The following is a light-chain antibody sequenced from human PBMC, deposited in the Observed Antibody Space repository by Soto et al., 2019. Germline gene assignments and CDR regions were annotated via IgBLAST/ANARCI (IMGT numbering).Light chain of an antibody. CDR2: EAT. Sequence: QSALAQPASASGSPGQSVPLSCTGTSPDLGGYYYVSWYQPHPGKAPKLILYEATKRPSGVPDRFSGAKSGNTASLTVSGRQAEDEAEENCGSYGGSSNVLVGGGTKGTVL. CDR1: SPDLGGYYY. J-gene: IGLJ2*01. CDR3: GSYGGSSNVL. V-gene: IGLV2-8*01.